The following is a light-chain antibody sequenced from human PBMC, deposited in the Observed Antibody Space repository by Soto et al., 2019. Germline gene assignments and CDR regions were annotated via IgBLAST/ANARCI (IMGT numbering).Light chain of an antibody. Sequence: EIFLTQSPDTLSLSPGERATLTCRASQSVTNYIAWYQQRPGQAPRLPIYDASNRATGVPARFSGSGSGTDFTLTISDLEPADFGLYYCQQRLNWPPGFGQGTKVDIK. CDR2: DAS. J-gene: IGKJ1*01. V-gene: IGKV3-11*01. CDR3: QQRLNWPPG. CDR1: QSVTNY.